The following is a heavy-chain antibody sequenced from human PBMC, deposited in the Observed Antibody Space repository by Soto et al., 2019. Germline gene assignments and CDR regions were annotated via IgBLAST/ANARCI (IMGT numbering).Heavy chain of an antibody. CDR3: ACPRITIFRVVIAPLGF. V-gene: IGHV3-23*01. J-gene: IGHJ4*02. CDR2: ISGSGGST. CDR1: GVSLSSYA. Sequence: PGCSLRLSCASCGVSLSSYAMSWVRQAPGKGLEWVSAISGSGGSTYYADSVKGRFTIPRDNSKNTLYLQMNSLRAEDTAVYYCACPRITIFRVVIAPLGFSGQQPLVTLSS. D-gene: IGHD3-3*01.